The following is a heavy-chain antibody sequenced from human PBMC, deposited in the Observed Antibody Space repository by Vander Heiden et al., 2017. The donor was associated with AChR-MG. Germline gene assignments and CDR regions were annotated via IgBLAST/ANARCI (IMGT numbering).Heavy chain of an antibody. CDR2: ISWNSGSI. J-gene: IGHJ4*02. V-gene: IGHV3-9*01. CDR3: AKGATYIAARPHFDY. CDR1: GFTFDDYA. Sequence: EVQLVESGGGLVQPGRFLRLSCAASGFTFDDYAMHWVRQAPGKGLEWVSGISWNSGSIGYADSVKGRFTISRDNAKNSLYLQMNSLRAEDTALYYCAKGATYIAARPHFDYWGQGTLVTVSS. D-gene: IGHD6-6*01.